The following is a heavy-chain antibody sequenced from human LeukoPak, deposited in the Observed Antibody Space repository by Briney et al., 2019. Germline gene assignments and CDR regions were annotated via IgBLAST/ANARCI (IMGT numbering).Heavy chain of an antibody. CDR1: GFTFSSYG. V-gene: IGHV3-30*18. J-gene: IGHJ4*02. Sequence: GGSLRLSCAASGFTFSSYGMHWVRQAPGKGLEWVAVISYDGSNKYYADSVKGRFTISRDNSKNTLYLQMNSLRAEDTAVYYCAKDGSYRLNYFDYWGQGTLVTVSS. CDR3: AKDGSYRLNYFDY. CDR2: ISYDGSNK. D-gene: IGHD1-26*01.